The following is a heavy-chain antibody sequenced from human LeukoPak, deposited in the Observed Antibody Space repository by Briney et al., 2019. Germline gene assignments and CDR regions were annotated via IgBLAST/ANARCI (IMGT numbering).Heavy chain of an antibody. CDR1: GFTFSDYS. J-gene: IGHJ3*02. CDR3: ARGRDYYGRHDAFDI. D-gene: IGHD3-3*01. CDR2: MSGSSTYI. V-gene: IGHV3-21*01. Sequence: GGSLRLSCVASGFTFSDYSMNWVRQAPGRGLEWVSFMSGSSTYIYCADSLKGRFTISRDNAKNSLYLQMNSLRAEDTAVYYCARGRDYYGRHDAFDIWGQGTMVTVSS.